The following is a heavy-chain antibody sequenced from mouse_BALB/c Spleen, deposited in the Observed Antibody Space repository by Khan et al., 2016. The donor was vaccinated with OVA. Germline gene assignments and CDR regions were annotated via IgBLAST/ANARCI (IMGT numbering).Heavy chain of an antibody. J-gene: IGHJ3*01. CDR2: IDPFNGST. Sequence: VQLQQSGPDLMKPGASVKISCTASGNSFTSYYIHWVKQSHGKSLEWIGYIDPFNGSTNYNQKFKSKATLTVDKSSSTAYMHLSSLTSEDSADNYTARHGSSAWFAYWGQGTPVTVSA. CDR1: GNSFTSYY. CDR3: ARHGSSAWFAY. D-gene: IGHD1-1*01. V-gene: IGHV1S135*01.